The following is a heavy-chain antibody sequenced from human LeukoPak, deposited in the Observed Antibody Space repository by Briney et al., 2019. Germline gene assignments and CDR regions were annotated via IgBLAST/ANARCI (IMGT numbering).Heavy chain of an antibody. CDR1: GFTFSSFD. CDR2: ISYDGSNK. CDR3: AKGGPGIAAADY. V-gene: IGHV3-30*18. Sequence: GRSLRLSCAASGFTFSSFDMHWVRQAPGKGLEWVAVISYDGSNKYYADSVKGRFTISRDNSKNTLYLQMNSLRAEDTAVYYCAKGGPGIAAADYWGQGTLVTVSS. J-gene: IGHJ4*02. D-gene: IGHD6-13*01.